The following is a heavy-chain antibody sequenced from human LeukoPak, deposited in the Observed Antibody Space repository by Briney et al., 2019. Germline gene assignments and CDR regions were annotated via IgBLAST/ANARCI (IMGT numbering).Heavy chain of an antibody. CDR3: ASPDSSSWTPIDY. D-gene: IGHD6-13*01. J-gene: IGHJ4*02. V-gene: IGHV3-30-3*01. Sequence: PGGSLRLSCAASGFTFSSYAMHWVRQAPGKGLEWVAVISYDGSNKYYADSVKGRFTISRDNSKNTLYLQMNSLRAEDTAVYYCASPDSSSWTPIDYWGQGTLVTVSS. CDR2: ISYDGSNK. CDR1: GFTFSSYA.